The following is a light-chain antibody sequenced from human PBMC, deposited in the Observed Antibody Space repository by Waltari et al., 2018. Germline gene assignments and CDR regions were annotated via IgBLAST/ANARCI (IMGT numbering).Light chain of an antibody. CDR1: PSVSSSY. CDR3: QQYGSSPRFT. Sequence: RASPSVSSSYLAWYQQKPGQAPRLLIDGASSRATGIPDRFSGSGSGTDFTLTISRLEPEDFAVYYCQQYGSSPRFTFGPGTKVDIK. J-gene: IGKJ3*01. V-gene: IGKV3-20*01. CDR2: GAS.